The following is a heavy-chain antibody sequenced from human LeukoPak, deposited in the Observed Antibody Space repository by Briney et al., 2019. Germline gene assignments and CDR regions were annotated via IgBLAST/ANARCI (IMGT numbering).Heavy chain of an antibody. CDR2: ISYDGSNK. CDR3: AKAIVGATTGDY. Sequence: GGSLRLSCAASGFTFSSYAMHWVRQAPGKGLGWVAVISYDGSNKYYADSVKGRFTISRDNSKNTLYLQMNSLRAEDTAVYYCAKAIVGATTGDYWGQGTLVTVSS. V-gene: IGHV3-30*18. J-gene: IGHJ4*02. CDR1: GFTFSSYA. D-gene: IGHD1-26*01.